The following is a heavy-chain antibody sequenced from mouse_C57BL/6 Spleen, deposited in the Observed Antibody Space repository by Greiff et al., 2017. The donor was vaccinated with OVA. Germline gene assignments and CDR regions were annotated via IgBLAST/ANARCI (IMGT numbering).Heavy chain of an antibody. J-gene: IGHJ1*03. CDR3: ARVYYGSSYARYFDV. V-gene: IGHV5-4*01. CDR1: GFTFSSYA. CDR2: ISDGGSYT. D-gene: IGHD1-1*01. Sequence: EVQLVESGGGLVKPGGSLKLSCAASGFTFSSYAMSWVRQTPEKRLEWVATISDGGSYTYYPDNVKGRFTISRDNAKNNLYLQMSHLKSEDTAMYYCARVYYGSSYARYFDVWGTGTTVTVSS.